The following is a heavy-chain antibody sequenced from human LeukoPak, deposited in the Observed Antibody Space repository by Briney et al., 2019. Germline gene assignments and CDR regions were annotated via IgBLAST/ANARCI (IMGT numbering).Heavy chain of an antibody. V-gene: IGHV3-21*01. CDR1: GFTFSSYS. CDR3: ARGGVTHFDY. Sequence: GGSLRLSCAASGFTFSSYSVNWVRQAPGKGLEWVSSISSSSSYIYYADSVRGRFTISRDNAKNSLYLQMNSLRAEDTAVYYCARGGVTHFDYWGQGTLVTVSS. CDR2: ISSSSSYI. D-gene: IGHD2-21*02. J-gene: IGHJ4*02.